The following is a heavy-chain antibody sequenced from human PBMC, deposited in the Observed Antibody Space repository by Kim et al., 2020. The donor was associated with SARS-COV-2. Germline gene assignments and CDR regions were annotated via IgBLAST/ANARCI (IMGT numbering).Heavy chain of an antibody. Sequence: GSTNYNPSLKSRVTISVDTSKNQFSLKLSSVTAADTAVYYCASSGWYRGYWGQGTLVTVSS. CDR2: GST. CDR3: ASSGWYRGY. D-gene: IGHD6-19*01. J-gene: IGHJ4*02. V-gene: IGHV4-34*01.